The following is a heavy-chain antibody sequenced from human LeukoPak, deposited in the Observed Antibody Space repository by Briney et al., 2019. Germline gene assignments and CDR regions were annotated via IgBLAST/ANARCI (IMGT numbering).Heavy chain of an antibody. J-gene: IGHJ3*02. CDR3: ARDRGYSYGYEYDAFDI. D-gene: IGHD5-18*01. Sequence: SSETLSLTCAVYGGSFSGYYWSWIRQPPGKGLEWIGEINHSGSTNYNPSLKSRVTVSVDTSKNQFSLKLSSVTAADTAVYYCARDRGYSYGYEYDAFDIWGQGTMVTVSS. CDR2: INHSGST. V-gene: IGHV4-34*01. CDR1: GGSFSGYY.